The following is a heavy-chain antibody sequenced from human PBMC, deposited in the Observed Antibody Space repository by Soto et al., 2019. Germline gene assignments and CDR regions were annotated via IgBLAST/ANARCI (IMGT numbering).Heavy chain of an antibody. CDR3: ATAGTGTFTY. CDR1: GFTFSGSW. V-gene: IGHV3-74*03. CDR2: ISSDGSST. Sequence: EVQLVESGGGLVQPGGSLRLSCAASGFTFSGSWMHWVRQAPGKGLVWVSRISSDGSSTTYADSVKGRFTISRDNAKNMLYLQMNSLRAEDMAVYYCATAGTGTFTYWGQGTLVTVSS. D-gene: IGHD1-1*01. J-gene: IGHJ4*02.